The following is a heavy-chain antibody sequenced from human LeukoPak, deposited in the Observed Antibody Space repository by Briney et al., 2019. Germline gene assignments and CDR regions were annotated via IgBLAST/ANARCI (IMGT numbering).Heavy chain of an antibody. CDR2: INHSGST. CDR1: GGSFSGYY. V-gene: IGHV4-34*01. J-gene: IGHJ5*02. CDR3: AIHIVVVPAAKKKNWFDP. Sequence: SETLSLTCAVYGGSFSGYYWSWIRQPPGKGLEWIGEINHSGSTNFNPSLKSRVTISVDTSKNQFSLKLSSVTAADTAVYYCAIHIVVVPAAKKKNWFDPWGQGTLVTVSS. D-gene: IGHD2-2*01.